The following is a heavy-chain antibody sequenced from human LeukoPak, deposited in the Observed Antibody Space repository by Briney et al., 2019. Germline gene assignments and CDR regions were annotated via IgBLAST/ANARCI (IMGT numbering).Heavy chain of an antibody. CDR1: GFTFSSYG. D-gene: IGHD4-17*01. CDR3: AKVLFPTHGGYTIGY. Sequence: GGSLRLACAASGFTFSSYGMHWGRQAPGKGLELVAVISYDGSNKYYADSVKGRLTISRDNFKNTLYLQMNSLSAEDTAVYYCAKVLFPTHGGYTIGYWGQGTLVTVSS. J-gene: IGHJ4*02. V-gene: IGHV3-30*18. CDR2: ISYDGSNK.